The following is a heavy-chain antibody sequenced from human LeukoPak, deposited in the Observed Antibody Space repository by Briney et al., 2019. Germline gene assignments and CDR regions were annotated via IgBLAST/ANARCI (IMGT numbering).Heavy chain of an antibody. CDR2: ISWNSGFI. V-gene: IGHV3-9*01. J-gene: IGHJ6*03. Sequence: GGSLRLSCAASGFTFDDSAMHWVRQRPGKGLEWVSGISWNSGFIAYADSVKGRFTISRDNAKNTLYLQMNSLRAEDTAVYYCARSHLYDYVWGSYRQADYYYYYMDVWGKGTTVTVSS. CDR1: GFTFDDSA. D-gene: IGHD3-16*02. CDR3: ARSHLYDYVWGSYRQADYYYYYMDV.